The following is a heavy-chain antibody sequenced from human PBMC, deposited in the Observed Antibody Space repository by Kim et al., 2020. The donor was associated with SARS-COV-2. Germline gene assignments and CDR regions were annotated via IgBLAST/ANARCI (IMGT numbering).Heavy chain of an antibody. CDR3: ARGIAAAGTAPPHFDY. Sequence: GGSLRLSCAASGFTFSSYDMHWVRQATGKGLEWVSAIGTAGDTYYPGSVKGRFTISRENAKNSLYLQMNSLRAGDTAVYYCARGIAAAGTAPPHFDYWGQGTLVTVSS. CDR1: GFTFSSYD. CDR2: IGTAGDT. D-gene: IGHD6-13*01. V-gene: IGHV3-13*04. J-gene: IGHJ4*02.